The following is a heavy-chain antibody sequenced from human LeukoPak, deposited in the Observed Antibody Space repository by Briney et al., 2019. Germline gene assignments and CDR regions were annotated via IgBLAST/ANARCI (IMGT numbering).Heavy chain of an antibody. CDR1: GFTFSSYA. CDR3: AKDSGYSSGWYLIGLRFDP. V-gene: IGHV3-23*01. CDR2: ISGSGGST. J-gene: IGHJ5*02. D-gene: IGHD6-19*01. Sequence: GGSLRLSCAASGFTFSSYAMSWVRQAPGKGLEWVSAISGSGGSTYYADSVKGRFTISRDNSKNTLYLQMNSLRAEDTAVYYCAKDSGYSSGWYLIGLRFDPWGQGTLVTVSS.